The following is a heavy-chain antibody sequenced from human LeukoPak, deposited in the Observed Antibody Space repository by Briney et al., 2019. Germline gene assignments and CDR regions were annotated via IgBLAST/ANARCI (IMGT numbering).Heavy chain of an antibody. CDR2: IFYDGGNT. V-gene: IGHV3-30*18. Sequence: PGKSLRLSCAASGFTFSTSGMHWIRQAPDKGLEGVAVIFYDGGNTYYADSVKGRFTISRDNSKNTVFLQMHSLRGDDTAVYYCVKFVRYYFDYWGQGTLVTVSS. D-gene: IGHD3-10*02. CDR3: VKFVRYYFDY. CDR1: GFTFSTSG. J-gene: IGHJ4*02.